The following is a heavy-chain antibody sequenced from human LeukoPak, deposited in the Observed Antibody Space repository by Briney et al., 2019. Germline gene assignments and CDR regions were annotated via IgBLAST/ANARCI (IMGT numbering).Heavy chain of an antibody. Sequence: GGSLRLSCAASGFTFSSYAMHWVRQAPGKGLEWVAVISYDGSNKYYADSVKGRFTISRDNSKNTLYLQMNSLRAEDTAVYYCAKDRFYGSGNYYFDYWGQGTLVTVSS. CDR2: ISYDGSNK. D-gene: IGHD3-10*01. CDR1: GFTFSSYA. V-gene: IGHV3-30*04. CDR3: AKDRFYGSGNYYFDY. J-gene: IGHJ4*02.